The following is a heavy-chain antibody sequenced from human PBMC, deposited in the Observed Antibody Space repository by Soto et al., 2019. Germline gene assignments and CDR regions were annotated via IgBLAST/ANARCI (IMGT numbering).Heavy chain of an antibody. CDR2: ISYNGNNQ. V-gene: IGHV3-30*18. D-gene: IGHD6-19*01. J-gene: IGHJ3*01. CDR3: AKDRGHLAVAAITGGGDFYK. Sequence: QIQLVESGGGVVQPGASQRLSCAASGFTLSSYGMHWVRQAPGKGREWVAVISYNGNNQYYADSVRGRFTISRDNSKSTLYLQMNSLRAEDTAVYYCAKDRGHLAVAAITGGGDFYKWGQGTMVTVSS. CDR1: GFTLSSYG.